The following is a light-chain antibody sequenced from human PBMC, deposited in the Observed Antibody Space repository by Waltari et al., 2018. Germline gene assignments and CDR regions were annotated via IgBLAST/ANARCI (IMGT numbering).Light chain of an antibody. CDR2: AAS. Sequence: DIQMTQSPSSLSASVGDRVTITCRASQSIRTYLNWYQQKPGKAPNLLIYAASSLHSGVPSRFSGSGSGTDFTLTISSLQPEDFATYYCQQSYSIPPTVGGGTKVEIK. CDR1: QSIRTY. CDR3: QQSYSIPPT. V-gene: IGKV1-39*01. J-gene: IGKJ4*01.